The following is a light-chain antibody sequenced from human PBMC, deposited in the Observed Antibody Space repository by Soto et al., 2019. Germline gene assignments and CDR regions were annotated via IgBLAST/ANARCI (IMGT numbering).Light chain of an antibody. CDR3: ETWDSNTHV. V-gene: IGLV4-60*02. J-gene: IGLJ3*02. Sequence: QSVLTQSSSASASLGSSVKLTCTLSSGHSSYIITWHQQQPGKAPRYLMKLEGSGSYNKGSGVPDRLSGSSSGADRYLTIPNLQVEDEADYYCETWDSNTHVFGGGTKLTVL. CDR1: SGHSSYI. CDR2: LEGSGSY.